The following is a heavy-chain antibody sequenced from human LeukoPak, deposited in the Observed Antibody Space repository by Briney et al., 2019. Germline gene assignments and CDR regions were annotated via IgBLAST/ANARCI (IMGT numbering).Heavy chain of an antibody. Sequence: SETLSLTCTVSGGSISSSSYYWGWIRQPPGKGLEWIGSIYYSGSTYYNPSLKSRVTISVDTSKNQFSLKLSSVTAADTAVYYCARTQSVTTWFPDNWFDPWGQGTLVTVSS. V-gene: IGHV4-39*01. D-gene: IGHD4-17*01. J-gene: IGHJ5*02. CDR3: ARTQSVTTWFPDNWFDP. CDR1: GGSISSSSYY. CDR2: IYYSGST.